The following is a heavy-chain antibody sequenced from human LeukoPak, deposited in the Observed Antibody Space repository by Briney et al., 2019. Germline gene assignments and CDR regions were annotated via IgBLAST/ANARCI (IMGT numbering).Heavy chain of an antibody. CDR1: GFTFTSYG. V-gene: IGHV3-30*18. CDR2: TSYDGGKK. J-gene: IGHJ1*01. Sequence: GGSLRLSCAASGFTFTSYGMHWVRQAPGKGLEWVALTSYDGGKKYYADSVKGRFTISRDNSKNTLYLQVNSLIPDDTAVYYCAKDQGIQLWLKYFQHWGQGTLVTVSS. D-gene: IGHD5-18*01. CDR3: AKDQGIQLWLKYFQH.